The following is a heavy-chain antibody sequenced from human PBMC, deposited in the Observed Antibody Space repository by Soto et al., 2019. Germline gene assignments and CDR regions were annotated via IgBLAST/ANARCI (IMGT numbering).Heavy chain of an antibody. CDR1: GFSLSDYW. Sequence: EVQLVESGGGLVQPGGSLRLSCAASGFSLSDYWMHWVRQAPGEGLVWLSRITRDGSSTNYADSVKGRFTISRDNAKNTLYLQVNSLRGEDTAVYYCARGANSYYYFDYWVQGTLVTVSS. D-gene: IGHD1-26*01. CDR2: ITRDGSST. J-gene: IGHJ4*02. CDR3: ARGANSYYYFDY. V-gene: IGHV3-74*01.